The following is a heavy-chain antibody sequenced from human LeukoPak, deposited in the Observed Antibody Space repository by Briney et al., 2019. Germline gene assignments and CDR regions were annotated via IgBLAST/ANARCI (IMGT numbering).Heavy chain of an antibody. CDR2: IRYDGSNE. D-gene: IGHD2-2*01. CDR1: GFTFSSFG. CDR3: AKDQQKSWSSTFDY. V-gene: IGHV3-30*02. Sequence: PGGSLRLSCAASGFTFSSFGMHWVRQAPGKGQEWVTFIRYDGSNEYYADSVKGRFSISRDNSRNTLYLQMNSLRPEDTAVYYCAKDQQKSWSSTFDYWGQGTLVTVSS. J-gene: IGHJ4*02.